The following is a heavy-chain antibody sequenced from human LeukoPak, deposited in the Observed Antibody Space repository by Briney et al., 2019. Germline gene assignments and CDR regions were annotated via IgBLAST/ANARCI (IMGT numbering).Heavy chain of an antibody. CDR1: DDSISDYY. CDR3: ARARTAMVPYDAFDI. J-gene: IGHJ3*02. Sequence: PSETLSLTFTVSDDSISDYYWSWIRQPPGKGLEWIGYIYYSGSTYYNPSLKSRVTISVDTSKNQFSLKLSSVTAADTAVYYCARARTAMVPYDAFDIWGQGTMVTVSS. CDR2: IYYSGST. D-gene: IGHD5-18*01. V-gene: IGHV4-59*08.